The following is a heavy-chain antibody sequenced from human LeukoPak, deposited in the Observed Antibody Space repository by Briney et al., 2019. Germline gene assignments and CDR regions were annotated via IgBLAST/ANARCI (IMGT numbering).Heavy chain of an antibody. CDR1: GFTFSSYS. CDR2: ISSSSSYI. CDR3: ARDLAVWGQTAAAGT. Sequence: PGGSPRLSCAASGFTFSSYSMNWVRQAPGKGLEWVSSISSSSSYIYYADSVKGRFTISRDNAKNSLYLQMNSLRAEDTAVYYCARDLAVWGQTAAAGTWGQGTLVTVSS. D-gene: IGHD6-13*01. J-gene: IGHJ4*02. V-gene: IGHV3-21*01.